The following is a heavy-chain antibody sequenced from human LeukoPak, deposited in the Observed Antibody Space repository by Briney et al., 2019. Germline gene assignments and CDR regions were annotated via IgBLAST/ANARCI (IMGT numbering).Heavy chain of an antibody. J-gene: IGHJ4*02. V-gene: IGHV3-33*06. CDR2: AWNDGSNK. Sequence: TGGSLRLSCVGSGFTFSRYGMHWVRQAPGRGLEWVAVAWNDGSNKYYADSVKGRFTISRDNSKGTLYLEMNSLRAEDTAIYYCAKDADFARIYYYFDSWGQGTLVTVSS. CDR3: AKDADFARIYYYFDS. D-gene: IGHD3-10*01. CDR1: GFTFSRYG.